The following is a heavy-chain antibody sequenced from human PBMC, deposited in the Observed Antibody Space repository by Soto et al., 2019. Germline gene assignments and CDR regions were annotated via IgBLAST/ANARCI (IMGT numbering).Heavy chain of an antibody. CDR2: IYYSGST. CDR3: AGASLNYCDSRGDY. Sequence: SETLSLTCTVSGGSISSYYWSWIRQPPGKGLEWIGYIYYSGSTNYNPSLKSRVTISVDTSKNQFSLKLSSVTAADTAVYYCAGASLNYCDSRGDYLGQGTLVIVSS. D-gene: IGHD3-22*01. J-gene: IGHJ4*02. V-gene: IGHV4-59*01. CDR1: GGSISSYY.